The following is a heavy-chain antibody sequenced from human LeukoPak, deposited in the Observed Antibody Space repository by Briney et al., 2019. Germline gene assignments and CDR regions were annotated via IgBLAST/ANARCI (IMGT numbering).Heavy chain of an antibody. CDR2: ISTSGRAI. CDR1: GFTFSNHN. J-gene: IGHJ4*02. D-gene: IGHD6-13*01. V-gene: IGHV3-48*01. CDR3: ARVSTAVSLAIDY. Sequence: GGSLRLSCAASGFTFSNHNINWVRQAPGKGLEWVSYISTSGRAIFYADSVKGRFTISRDNAKNSLYLQMNSLRAEDTAVYYCARVSTAVSLAIDYWGQGTLVTVST.